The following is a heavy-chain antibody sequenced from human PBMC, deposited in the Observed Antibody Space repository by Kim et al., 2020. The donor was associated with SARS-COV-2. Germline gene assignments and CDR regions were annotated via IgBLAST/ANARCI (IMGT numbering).Heavy chain of an antibody. CDR2: ISSSSVYI. CDR1: GFTLINYS. CDR3: TRDHLSLPPQTYFFDS. D-gene: IGHD3-3*02. Sequence: GGSLRLSCAASGFTLINYSMNWVRQTPGKGLEWVASISSSSVYISYADSVKGRFTISRDNAKNSLYLQMSSLSADDTAVYYCTRDHLSLPPQTYFFDSWGQGTLVSVSS. J-gene: IGHJ4*02. V-gene: IGHV3-21*01.